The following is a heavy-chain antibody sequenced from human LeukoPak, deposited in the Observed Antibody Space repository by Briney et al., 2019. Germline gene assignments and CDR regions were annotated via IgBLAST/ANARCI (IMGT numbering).Heavy chain of an antibody. Sequence: PGGSLRLSCAASGFTFSSYSMSWVRQAPGKGLEWVSSISSSSSYIYYADSVKGRFTISRDNAKNSLYLQMNSLRAEDTAVYYCARCGGLHSSSSDLYYFDYWGQGTLVTVSS. D-gene: IGHD6-13*01. CDR3: ARCGGLHSSSSDLYYFDY. CDR1: GFTFSSYS. V-gene: IGHV3-21*01. J-gene: IGHJ4*02. CDR2: ISSSSSYI.